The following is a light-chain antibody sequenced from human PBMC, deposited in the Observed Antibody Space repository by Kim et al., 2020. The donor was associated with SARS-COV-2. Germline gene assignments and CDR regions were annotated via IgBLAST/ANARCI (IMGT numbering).Light chain of an antibody. CDR3: QHYNNNWWT. V-gene: IGKV3-15*01. Sequence: EIVMTQSPATLSVSPGESATLSCRASQSLSNNLAWYQQKPGQAPRLLIYGASTRATGIPARFSGSGSGTEFTLTIGSLQSEDFAVYYCQHYNNNWWTFGQGTKVDIK. J-gene: IGKJ1*01. CDR1: QSLSNN. CDR2: GAS.